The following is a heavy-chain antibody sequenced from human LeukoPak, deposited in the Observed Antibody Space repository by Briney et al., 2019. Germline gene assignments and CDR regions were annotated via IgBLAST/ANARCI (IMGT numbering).Heavy chain of an antibody. CDR1: GFTFSSYG. J-gene: IGHJ4*02. D-gene: IGHD3-10*01. Sequence: GGTLRLSCAASGFTFSSYGMTWVRQAPGKGLEWVSSISVSGDRTYYADSVKGRFTISRDNSKNTLFLQMNSLRAEDTAVYYCASSVMVKNFDYWGQGTLVIVSS. CDR2: ISVSGDRT. V-gene: IGHV3-23*01. CDR3: ASSVMVKNFDY.